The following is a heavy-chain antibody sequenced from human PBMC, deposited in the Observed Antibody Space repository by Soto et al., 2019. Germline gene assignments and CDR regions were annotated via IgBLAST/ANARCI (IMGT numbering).Heavy chain of an antibody. CDR3: ARDPPPIDY. CDR2: ISYDGST. V-gene: IGHV3-30*03. Sequence: HPGGSLRLSCAASGFTFSSYGMHWVRQAPGKGLEWVAVISYDGSTYYADSVKGRFTISRDNSKNTLYLQMNGLRAEDTAVYYCARDPPPIDYWGQGTLVTVSS. J-gene: IGHJ4*02. CDR1: GFTFSSYG.